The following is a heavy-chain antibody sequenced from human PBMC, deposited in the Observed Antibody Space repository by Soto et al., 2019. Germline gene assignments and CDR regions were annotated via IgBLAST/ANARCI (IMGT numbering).Heavy chain of an antibody. V-gene: IGHV4-59*08. CDR2: IDYSGST. D-gene: IGHD2-15*01. CDR3: ARQYCSGGSCYSSAFDI. Sequence: SQTLSDTSTVAGGYISSYYGSCIRQTPGKGLEWIGYIDYSGSTNYNPSLKSRVTISVDTSKNQCSLKLSSVTAADTAVYYCARQYCSGGSCYSSAFDIWGQGTMVTVSS. J-gene: IGHJ3*02. CDR1: GGYISSYY.